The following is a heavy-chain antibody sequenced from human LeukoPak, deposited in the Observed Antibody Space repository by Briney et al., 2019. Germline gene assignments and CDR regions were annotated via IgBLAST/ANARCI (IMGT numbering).Heavy chain of an antibody. D-gene: IGHD1-7*01. J-gene: IGHJ5*02. V-gene: IGHV1-69*06. CDR3: AREVGNWNYKFDP. CDR1: GDTFSNHA. Sequence: SVKVSCKASGDTFSNHAISWVRQAPGHGLEWVGRIIPIFDAANYAQKFQGRVTITADKSTSTVYMELSSLRSEDTAVFYCAREVGNWNYKFDPWGQGTPVTVSS. CDR2: IIPIFDAA.